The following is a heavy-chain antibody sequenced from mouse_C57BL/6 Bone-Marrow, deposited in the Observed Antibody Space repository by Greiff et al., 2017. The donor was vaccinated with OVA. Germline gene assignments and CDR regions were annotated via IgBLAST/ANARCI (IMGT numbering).Heavy chain of an antibody. J-gene: IGHJ1*03. D-gene: IGHD2-4*01. V-gene: IGHV1-15*01. CDR1: GYTFTDYE. CDR3: TRRGVYYDYDDWYFDV. Sequence: QVQLQQSGAELVRPGASVTLSCKASGYTFTDYEMHWVKQTPVHGLEWIGAIDPETGGTAYNQKFKGKAILTADKSSSTAYMELRSLTSEDSAVYYCTRRGVYYDYDDWYFDVWGTGTTVTVS. CDR2: IDPETGGT.